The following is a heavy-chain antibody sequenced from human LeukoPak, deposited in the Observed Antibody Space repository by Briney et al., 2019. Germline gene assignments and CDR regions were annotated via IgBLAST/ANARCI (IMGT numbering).Heavy chain of an antibody. V-gene: IGHV1-2*06. J-gene: IGHJ4*02. CDR3: ARYGEYCSGGSCHYYFDY. CDR1: GYTFTGYY. CDR2: INPNSGGT. Sequence: EASAKVSCKASGYTFTGYYMHWVRQAPGQGLEWMGRINPNSGGTNYAQKFQGRVTMTRDTSISTAYMELSRLRSDDTAVYYCARYGEYCSGGSCHYYFDYWGQGTLVTVSS. D-gene: IGHD2-15*01.